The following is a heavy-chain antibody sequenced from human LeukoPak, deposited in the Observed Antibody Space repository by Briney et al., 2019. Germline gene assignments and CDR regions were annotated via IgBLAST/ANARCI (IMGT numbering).Heavy chain of an antibody. D-gene: IGHD2-2*01. CDR2: MHHSGSN. J-gene: IGHJ4*02. V-gene: IGHV4-4*02. CDR1: GFTFSTYR. Sequence: PGGSLRLSCAASGFTFSTYRMHWVRQPPGKGLEWIGEMHHSGSNNYNPSLKSRVTISIDKSKNQFSLKLNSVTVADTAVYYCARTYCSSTSCFYFDSWGQGTLVTVSS. CDR3: ARTYCSSTSCFYFDS.